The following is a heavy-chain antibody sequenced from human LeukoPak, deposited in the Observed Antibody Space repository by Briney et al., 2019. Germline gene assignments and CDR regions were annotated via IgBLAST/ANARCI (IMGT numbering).Heavy chain of an antibody. CDR3: TTDNVRELLPRARGEDAFDI. CDR1: GFTLSSYW. D-gene: IGHD1-26*01. J-gene: IGHJ3*02. CDR2: IKSKTDGGTT. V-gene: IGHV3-15*01. Sequence: KSGGSLRLSCAASGFTLSSYWMSWVRQAPGKGLEWVGRIKSKTDGGTTDYAAPVKGIFTISRDDSKNTLYLQMNSLKTEDTAVYYCTTDNVRELLPRARGEDAFDIWGQGTMVTVSS.